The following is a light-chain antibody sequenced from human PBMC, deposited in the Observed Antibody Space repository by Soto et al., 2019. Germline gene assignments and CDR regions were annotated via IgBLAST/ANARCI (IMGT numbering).Light chain of an antibody. V-gene: IGLV2-8*01. J-gene: IGLJ1*01. Sequence: QSVLTQPPSASGSPGQSVTISCTGTSSDVGAYNYVSWYQQHPGKAPKLMIYDVSKRPSGVPDRFSGSKSGNTASLTVSGLQAEDEADYYCSSYAGSKNPYVFGTGTKVTVL. CDR2: DVS. CDR1: SSDVGAYNY. CDR3: SSYAGSKNPYV.